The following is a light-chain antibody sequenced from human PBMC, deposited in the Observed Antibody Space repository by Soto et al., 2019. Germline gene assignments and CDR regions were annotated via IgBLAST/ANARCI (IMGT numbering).Light chain of an antibody. CDR1: NSDIGAYNY. CDR3: SSYTSSRIRV. J-gene: IGLJ3*02. V-gene: IGLV2-14*03. Sequence: QSVLTQPASVSGSPGQSITISCTGTNSDIGAYNYVSWYQHHPGKAPKLIIYDLNNRPSGLSNRFSGSKSGNTASLTISGLQAEDEADYYCSSYTSSRIRVFGGGTKATVL. CDR2: DLN.